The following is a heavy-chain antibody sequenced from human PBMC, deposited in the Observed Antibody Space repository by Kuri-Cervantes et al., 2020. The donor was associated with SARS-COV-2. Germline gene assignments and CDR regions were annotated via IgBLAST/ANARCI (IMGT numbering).Heavy chain of an antibody. J-gene: IGHJ6*03. CDR2: ISAYNGNT. D-gene: IGHD3-3*01. Sequence: ASVKVSCKASGYTFTSYGTSWVRQAPGQGLEWMGWISAYNGNTNYARRFQGRVTITADESTSTAYMELSSLRSEDTAVYYCAIGLEWLRTENYYYYYMDVWGKGTTVTVSS. CDR1: GYTFTSYG. V-gene: IGHV1-18*01. CDR3: AIGLEWLRTENYYYYYMDV.